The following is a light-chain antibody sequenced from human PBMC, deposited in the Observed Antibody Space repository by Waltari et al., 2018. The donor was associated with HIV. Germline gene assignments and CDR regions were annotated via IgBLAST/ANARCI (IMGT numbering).Light chain of an antibody. J-gene: IGLJ2*01. CDR3: AAWDDSLL. V-gene: IGLV1-47*01. CDR2: RNN. Sequence: QSVLTQPPSASGTPGQRVTISSSGSSSNIVSKYVYWYQQLPGTAPTLLIYRNNQRPSGVPDRFSGSKSGTSASLAISGVRSEDEADYYCAAWDDSLLFGGGTKLTVL. CDR1: SSNIVSKY.